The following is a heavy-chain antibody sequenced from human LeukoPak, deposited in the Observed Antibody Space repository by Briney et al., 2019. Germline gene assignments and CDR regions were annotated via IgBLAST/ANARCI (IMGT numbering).Heavy chain of an antibody. V-gene: IGHV3-33*03. CDR3: AKDKSVDTAMVFDY. CDR2: IWYDGRNE. D-gene: IGHD5-18*01. Sequence: PGRSLRLSCVASGFTFSNYGMHWVRQAPGKGLQWVALIWYDGRNEYYADSVKGRFTISRDNSKNTLYLQMNSLRTEDTALYYCAKDKSVDTAMVFDYWGQGTLVTVSS. J-gene: IGHJ4*02. CDR1: GFTFSNYG.